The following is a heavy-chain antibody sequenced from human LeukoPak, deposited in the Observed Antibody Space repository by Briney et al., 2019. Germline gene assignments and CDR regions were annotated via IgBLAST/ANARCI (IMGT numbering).Heavy chain of an antibody. J-gene: IGHJ5*02. Sequence: GASVKVSCKASGYTFTGYYMHWVRQAPGQGLEWMGWINPNSGGTNYAQKFQGRVTMTRDTSISTAYMELSRLRSDDTAVYYCARGSSYSSSWSVGNWFDPWGQGTLVTVSS. V-gene: IGHV1-2*02. D-gene: IGHD6-13*01. CDR2: INPNSGGT. CDR3: ARGSSYSSSWSVGNWFDP. CDR1: GYTFTGYY.